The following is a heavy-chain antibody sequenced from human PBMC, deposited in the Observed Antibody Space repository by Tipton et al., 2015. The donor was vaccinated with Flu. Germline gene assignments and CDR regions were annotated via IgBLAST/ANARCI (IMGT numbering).Heavy chain of an antibody. V-gene: IGHV4-61*02. Sequence: LRLSCTVSGGSISSGSYYWSWIRQPAGQGLEWIGRNYTSGSTNYNPSLKSRVTISVDTSKNQFSLKLSSVTAADTAVYYCARGGYSYGSGKNYYYYGRDVWRQEPTVTVS. CDR1: GGSISSGSYY. J-gene: IGHJ6*02. CDR2: NYTSGST. D-gene: IGHD5-18*01. CDR3: ARGGYSYGSGKNYYYYGRDV.